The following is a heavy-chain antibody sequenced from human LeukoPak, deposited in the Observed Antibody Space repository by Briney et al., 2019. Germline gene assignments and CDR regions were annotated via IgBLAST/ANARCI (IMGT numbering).Heavy chain of an antibody. Sequence: ASVKVSCKASGYTFTNYGIRWVRQAPGQGLEWMGSISAHNGATSYAQSLQGRVIMTTDMSTSVAYMEIRRLRYDDTALYYCARGTNYYDTSGYLDSFDIWGEGTMVTVSS. D-gene: IGHD3-22*01. V-gene: IGHV1-18*01. CDR3: ARGTNYYDTSGYLDSFDI. J-gene: IGHJ3*02. CDR2: ISAHNGAT. CDR1: GYTFTNYG.